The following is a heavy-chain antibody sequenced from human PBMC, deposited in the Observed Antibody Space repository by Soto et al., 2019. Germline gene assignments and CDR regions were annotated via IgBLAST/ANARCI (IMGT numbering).Heavy chain of an antibody. V-gene: IGHV3-30*18. CDR3: AKIPSILRADYYYYYIDV. J-gene: IGHJ6*03. CDR1: GFTFSGYG. D-gene: IGHD2-15*01. Sequence: QVQLVESGGGVVQPGGSLRLSCAASGFTFSGYGMHWVRQAPGKGLGWVAVISYDGTIKYYVDSVKGRFTISRDNSKNTLYLQMIRLRAKDTAVYYCAKIPSILRADYYYYYIDVLGKGTTVTLS. CDR2: ISYDGTIK.